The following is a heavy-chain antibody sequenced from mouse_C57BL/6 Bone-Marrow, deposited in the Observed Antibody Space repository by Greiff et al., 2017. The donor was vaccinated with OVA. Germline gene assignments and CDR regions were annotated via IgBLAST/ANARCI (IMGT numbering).Heavy chain of an antibody. CDR2: IYPRSGNT. D-gene: IGHD1-1*01. Sequence: VQLQQSGAELARPGASVKLSCKASGYTFTSYGISWVKQRTGQGLEWIGEIYPRSGNTYYNEKFKGKATLTADKSSSTAYMELRSLTSEDSAVYFCAREVFYYGSSHWYFDVWGKGTTVTVSS. CDR3: AREVFYYGSSHWYFDV. J-gene: IGHJ1*03. V-gene: IGHV1-81*01. CDR1: GYTFTSYG.